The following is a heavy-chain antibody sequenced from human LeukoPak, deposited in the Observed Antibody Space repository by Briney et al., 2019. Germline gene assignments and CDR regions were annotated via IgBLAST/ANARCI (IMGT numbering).Heavy chain of an antibody. Sequence: ASVKVSCKASGYTFTGYYMHWVRQAPGQGLEWMGWINPNSGGTNYAQKFQGRVTMTRDTSISTAYMELSRLRSDDTAVYYCARDITIFGGGPDAFDIWGQGTMVTVSS. CDR1: GYTFTGYY. J-gene: IGHJ3*02. CDR2: INPNSGGT. CDR3: ARDITIFGGGPDAFDI. V-gene: IGHV1-2*02. D-gene: IGHD3-3*01.